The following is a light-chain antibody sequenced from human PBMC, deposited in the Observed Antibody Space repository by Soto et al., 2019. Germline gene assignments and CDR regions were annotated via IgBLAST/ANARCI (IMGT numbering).Light chain of an antibody. J-gene: IGLJ1*01. Sequence: SALTQPRSVSGSPGQSVTISCTGTSSDIGGYNYVSWYQQHPGKAPKVMIYDVSKRPSRVPDRFSGSKSGNTASLTISGLQAEDEADYYCCSYAGSYTYVFGAGTKLTVL. V-gene: IGLV2-11*01. CDR3: CSYAGSYTYV. CDR1: SSDIGGYNY. CDR2: DVS.